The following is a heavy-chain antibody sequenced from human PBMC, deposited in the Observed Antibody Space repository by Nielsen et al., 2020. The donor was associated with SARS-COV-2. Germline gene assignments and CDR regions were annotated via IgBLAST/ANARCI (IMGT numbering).Heavy chain of an antibody. Sequence: GESLKISCAASGFTFSDYYMIWIRQAPGKGLEWVSYISTTSTYTNYADSLKGRFTISRDNAKDSLYLQMNSLRAEDTAVYYCARVLYYDNSGFQFWGQGTLVTVSS. CDR3: ARVLYYDNSGFQF. CDR2: ISTTSTYT. J-gene: IGHJ4*02. V-gene: IGHV3-11*06. CDR1: GFTFSDYY. D-gene: IGHD3-22*01.